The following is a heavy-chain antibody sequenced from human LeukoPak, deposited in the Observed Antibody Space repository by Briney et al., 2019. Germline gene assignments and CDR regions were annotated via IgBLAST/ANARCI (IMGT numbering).Heavy chain of an antibody. Sequence: SETLSLTCAVSGGSISSSNWWSWVRQPPGKGLEWIGEIYHSGSTNYNPSLKSRVTISVDESKNQFSLKLSSVTAADTAVYYCAREIRGYSYVALDYWGQGTLVTVSS. V-gene: IGHV4-4*02. CDR1: GGSISSSNW. CDR2: IYHSGST. J-gene: IGHJ4*02. D-gene: IGHD5-18*01. CDR3: AREIRGYSYVALDY.